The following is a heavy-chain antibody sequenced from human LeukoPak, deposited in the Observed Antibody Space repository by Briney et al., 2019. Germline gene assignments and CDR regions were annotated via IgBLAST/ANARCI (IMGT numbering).Heavy chain of an antibody. Sequence: SETLSLTCTVSGGSISSSSYYWGWIRQPPGKGLEWIGSIYYSGSTYYNPSLKSRVTISVDTSKNQFSLKLSSVTAADTAVYYCARGGYYDSSGYYSNHDAFDIWGQGTMVTVSS. V-gene: IGHV4-39*07. CDR2: IYYSGST. J-gene: IGHJ3*02. CDR3: ARGGYYDSSGYYSNHDAFDI. D-gene: IGHD3-22*01. CDR1: GGSISSSSYY.